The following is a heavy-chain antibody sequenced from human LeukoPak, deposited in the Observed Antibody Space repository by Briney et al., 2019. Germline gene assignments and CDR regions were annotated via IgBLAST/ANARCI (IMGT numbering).Heavy chain of an antibody. J-gene: IGHJ3*02. CDR2: INPNSGGT. CDR1: GYTFTGYY. V-gene: IGHV1-2*04. CDR3: ARDLSAGGSPEGKNTFDI. Sequence: ASVKVSCKASGYTFTGYYMHWVRQAPGQGLEWMGWINPNSGGTNYVQKFQGWVTMTRDTSISTAYMELSGLRSDDTAVYYCARDLSAGGSPEGKNTFDIWGQGTMVTVSS. D-gene: IGHD6-13*01.